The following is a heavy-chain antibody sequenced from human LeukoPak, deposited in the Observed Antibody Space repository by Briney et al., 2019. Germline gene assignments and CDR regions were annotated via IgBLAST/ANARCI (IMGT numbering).Heavy chain of an antibody. CDR1: GGTFSSYA. CDR3: ARDLGFTSGYFDY. J-gene: IGHJ4*02. V-gene: IGHV1-69*06. Sequence: ASVKVSCKASGGTFSSYAISWVRQAPGQGLEWMGGIIPIFGTANYAQKFQGRVTITADKSTSTAYMELSSLRSEDTAVYYCARDLGFTSGYFDYWGQGTLVTVSS. D-gene: IGHD3-10*01. CDR2: IIPIFGTA.